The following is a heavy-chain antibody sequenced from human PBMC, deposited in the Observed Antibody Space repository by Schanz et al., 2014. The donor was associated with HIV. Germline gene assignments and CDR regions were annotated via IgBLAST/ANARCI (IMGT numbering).Heavy chain of an antibody. CDR1: GFNFDSYG. V-gene: IGHV3-30*18. CDR3: AKDRNYYESKYRGKGNYYYYYGMDV. Sequence: QEQLVESGGGVVQPGRSLRLSCVASGFNFDSYGMHWVRQAPGKGLEWVAVISNDGTKKQYAASVKGRFTIARDNSKNPLYLAIKSLRAEDAAVYYCAKDRNYYESKYRGKGNYYYYYGMDVWGQGTTVTVSS. CDR2: ISNDGTKK. D-gene: IGHD3-22*01. J-gene: IGHJ6*02.